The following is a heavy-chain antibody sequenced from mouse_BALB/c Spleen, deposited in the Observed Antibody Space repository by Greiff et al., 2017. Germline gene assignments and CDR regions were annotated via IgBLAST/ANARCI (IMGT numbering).Heavy chain of an antibody. CDR3: AREGITTRHAMDY. CDR1: GFSLTGYG. J-gene: IGHJ4*01. D-gene: IGHD2-4*01. CDR2: IWGDGST. V-gene: IGHV2-6-7*01. Sequence: QVHVKQSGPGLVAPSQSLSITCTVSGFSLTGYGVNWVRQPPGKGLEWLGMIWGDGSTDYNSALKSRLSISKDNSKSQVFLKMNSLQTDDTARYYCAREGITTRHAMDYWGQGTSVTVSS.